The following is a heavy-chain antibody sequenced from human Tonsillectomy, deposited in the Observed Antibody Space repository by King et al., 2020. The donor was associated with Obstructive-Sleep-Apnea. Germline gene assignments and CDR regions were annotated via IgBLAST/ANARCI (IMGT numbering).Heavy chain of an antibody. Sequence: QLVQSGGGLVQPGGSLRLSCAASGFTFSSYAMSWVRQAPGKGLEWVSAISGSGGSTYYADSVKGRFTISRDNSKNTLYLQMNSLRAEDTAVYYCAKDDGRPISYYYYYYGMDVWGQGTTVTVSS. J-gene: IGHJ6*02. CDR1: GFTFSSYA. CDR2: ISGSGGST. CDR3: AKDDGRPISYYYYYYGMDV. V-gene: IGHV3-23*04.